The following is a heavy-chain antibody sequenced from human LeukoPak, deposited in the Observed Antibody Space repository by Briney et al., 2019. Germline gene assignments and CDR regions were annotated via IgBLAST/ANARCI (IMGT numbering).Heavy chain of an antibody. V-gene: IGHV3-48*02. D-gene: IGHD6-19*01. CDR3: ARKVAATTDFDF. Sequence: QAGGTLRRSCAASGFTCSAYGMNWVRQAPGKGLEWVSYISSSSSAIYYADSVKGRFTISRDNAKNSLYLQMNSLRDEDSAVYYCARKVAATTDFDFWGQGTLVTVSS. CDR1: GFTCSAYG. J-gene: IGHJ4*02. CDR2: ISSSSSAI.